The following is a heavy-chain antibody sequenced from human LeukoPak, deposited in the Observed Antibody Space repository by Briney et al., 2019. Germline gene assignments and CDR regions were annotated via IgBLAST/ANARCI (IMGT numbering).Heavy chain of an antibody. CDR3: ARALLGGQYYFDY. J-gene: IGHJ4*02. Sequence: PGGSLRLSCAASGFTFSSYAMSWVRRAPGKGLEWVSYIGSSSTTIFYADSVKGRFTISRDNAKNSLYLQMNSLRDDDTAVYFCARALLGGQYYFDYWGQGTLVTVSS. D-gene: IGHD2-15*01. CDR1: GFTFSSYA. CDR2: IGSSSTTI. V-gene: IGHV3-48*02.